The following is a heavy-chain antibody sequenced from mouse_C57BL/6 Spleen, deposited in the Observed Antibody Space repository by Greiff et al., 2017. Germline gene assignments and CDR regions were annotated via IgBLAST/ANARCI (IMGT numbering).Heavy chain of an antibody. D-gene: IGHD1-1*01. CDR3: TRSYYGSSYTYYFDY. V-gene: IGHV1-5*01. CDR1: GYTFTSYW. J-gene: IGHJ2*01. Sequence: EVQLQQSGTVLARPGASVKMSCKTSGYTFTSYWMHWVKQRPGQGLEWIGAIYPGNSDTSYNQKFKGKAKLTAVTSASTAYMELSSLTNEDSAVYYCTRSYYGSSYTYYFDYWGQGTTLTVSS. CDR2: IYPGNSDT.